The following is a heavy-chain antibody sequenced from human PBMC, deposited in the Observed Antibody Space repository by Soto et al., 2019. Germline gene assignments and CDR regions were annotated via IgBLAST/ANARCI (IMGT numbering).Heavy chain of an antibody. Sequence: GASVKVSCKASGGTFSSDAISWVRQAPGQGLEWMGGIIPFFGTANYAQKFQGRVTITTDESTSTAYMELSSLRSEDTAVYYCARDYYYDSMGAKLFLTRDDAFDIWGQGTMVTVSS. J-gene: IGHJ3*02. CDR2: IIPFFGTA. V-gene: IGHV1-69*05. D-gene: IGHD3-22*01. CDR1: GGTFSSDA. CDR3: ARDYYYDSMGAKLFLTRDDAFDI.